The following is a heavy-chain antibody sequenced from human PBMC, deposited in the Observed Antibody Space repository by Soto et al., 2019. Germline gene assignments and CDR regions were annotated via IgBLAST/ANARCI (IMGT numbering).Heavy chain of an antibody. CDR2: LQTDGSHP. Sequence: EVQLVESGGGLDQPGGSLRLSCVASGFTFNYYWMHWVRQAPGKGLMWVSRLQTDGSHPDYADSVKGRFTISRDNAKNTLYLQMNNLRAEDSAVYYCARGGDPDYWGQGTLVTVSS. CDR1: GFTFNYYW. CDR3: ARGGDPDY. V-gene: IGHV3-74*01. J-gene: IGHJ4*02. D-gene: IGHD2-21*02.